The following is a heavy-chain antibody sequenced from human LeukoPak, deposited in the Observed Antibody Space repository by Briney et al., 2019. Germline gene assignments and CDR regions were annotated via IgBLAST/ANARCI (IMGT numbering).Heavy chain of an antibody. J-gene: IGHJ6*02. D-gene: IGHD5-18*01. CDR2: ISYDGSNK. Sequence: GGSLRLSCAASGFTFSSYAMHWVRQAPGKGLEWEAVISYDGSNKYYADSVKGRFTISRDNSKNTLYLQMNSLRAEDTAVYYCARDTAMAIYYYYYYGMDVWGQGTTVTVSS. V-gene: IGHV3-30-3*01. CDR1: GFTFSSYA. CDR3: ARDTAMAIYYYYYYGMDV.